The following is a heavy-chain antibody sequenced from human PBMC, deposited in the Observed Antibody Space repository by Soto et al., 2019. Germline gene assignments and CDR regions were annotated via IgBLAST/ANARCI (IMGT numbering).Heavy chain of an antibody. Sequence: PSETLSLTCAVYGGSFSGYYWSWIRQPPGKGLEWIGEINHSGSTNYNPSLKSRVTISVDTSKNQFSLKPSSVTAADTAVYYCARRRVLRVVAATPYWFDPWGQGTLVTVSS. D-gene: IGHD2-15*01. CDR1: GGSFSGYY. CDR3: ARRRVLRVVAATPYWFDP. V-gene: IGHV4-34*01. J-gene: IGHJ5*02. CDR2: INHSGST.